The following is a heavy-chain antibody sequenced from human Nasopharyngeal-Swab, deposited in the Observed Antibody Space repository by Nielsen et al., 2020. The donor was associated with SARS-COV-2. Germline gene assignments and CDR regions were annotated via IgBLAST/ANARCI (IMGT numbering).Heavy chain of an antibody. D-gene: IGHD4-17*01. J-gene: IGHJ4*02. Sequence: GESLKISCAASGFTFSDYYMSWIRQAPGKGLEWVSYISSSSSYTNYADSVKGRFTISRDNAKNSLYLQMNSLRVDDTAVYYCAKDVHGDYGGIDYWGQGILVTVSS. CDR3: AKDVHGDYGGIDY. CDR2: ISSSSSYT. V-gene: IGHV3-11*06. CDR1: GFTFSDYY.